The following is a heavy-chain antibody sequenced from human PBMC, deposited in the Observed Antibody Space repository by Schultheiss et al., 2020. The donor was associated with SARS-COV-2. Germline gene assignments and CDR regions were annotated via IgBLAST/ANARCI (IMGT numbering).Heavy chain of an antibody. CDR3: ARGIDYYGSGSSSHFDY. J-gene: IGHJ4*02. Sequence: GESLKISCAASGITFSSYSMNWVRQAPGKGLEWVSYISSSSSTIYYADSVKGRFTISRDNSKNTLYLQMNSLRAEDTAVYYCARGIDYYGSGSSSHFDYWGQGTLVTVSS. V-gene: IGHV3-48*01. CDR2: ISSSSSTI. CDR1: GITFSSYS. D-gene: IGHD3-10*01.